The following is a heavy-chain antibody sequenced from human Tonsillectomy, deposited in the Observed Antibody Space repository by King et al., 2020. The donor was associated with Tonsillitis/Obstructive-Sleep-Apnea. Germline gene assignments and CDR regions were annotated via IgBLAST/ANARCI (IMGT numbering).Heavy chain of an antibody. V-gene: IGHV3-23*04. Sequence: VQLVESGGGLVQPGGSLRLSCAASGFTFSSYAMSWVRQAPGKGLEWVSAISGRGGSTDYADSVKGRFTITRDNSKNTLFLQMNSLRAGATAVYYCAKHIAGGGSFAFDYWGQGTLVTVSS. D-gene: IGHD2-15*01. CDR2: ISGRGGST. J-gene: IGHJ4*02. CDR3: AKHIAGGGSFAFDY. CDR1: GFTFSSYA.